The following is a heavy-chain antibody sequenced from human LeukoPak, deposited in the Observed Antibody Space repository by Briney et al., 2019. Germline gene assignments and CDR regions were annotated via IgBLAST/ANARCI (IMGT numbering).Heavy chain of an antibody. Sequence: PSETLSLTCAVYGGSFSGYYWSWIRQPPGKGLEWIGEINHSGSTNYNPSLKSRVTISVDTSKNQFSLKLSSVTAADTAVYYCARRVAAGRLLWGQGTPVTVSS. CDR2: INHSGST. V-gene: IGHV4-34*01. D-gene: IGHD6-13*01. J-gene: IGHJ4*02. CDR1: GGSFSGYY. CDR3: ARRVAAGRLL.